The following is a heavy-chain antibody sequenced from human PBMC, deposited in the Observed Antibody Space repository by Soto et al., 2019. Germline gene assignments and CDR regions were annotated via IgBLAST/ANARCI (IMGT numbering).Heavy chain of an antibody. Sequence: GGSLRLSCTASGFTFGDYTMSWFRQAPGKGLEWVGFIRSKTYGETTEYAASVKDRFTIASDDSKTNVYMQMNSLKTEDTAVYYCTRGYIWGRNRRFDYWGQGTLVTVSS. CDR3: TRGYIWGRNRRFDY. V-gene: IGHV3-49*03. D-gene: IGHD3-16*01. CDR1: GFTFGDYT. CDR2: IRSKTYGETT. J-gene: IGHJ4*02.